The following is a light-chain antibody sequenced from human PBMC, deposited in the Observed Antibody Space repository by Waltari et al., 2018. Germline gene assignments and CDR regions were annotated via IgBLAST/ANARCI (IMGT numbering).Light chain of an antibody. J-gene: IGLJ2*01. CDR2: GVV. Sequence: QSALTQPASMSGSPGQSLSISCTGPNNDVGSYNLVSWFQQHPGKAPKLLIYGVVQRPSGISNRFSASKSDNTASLTISNLQPEDEADYCCSYAAFGTFVFGGGTRLTVL. CDR3: CSYAAFGTFV. CDR1: NNDVGSYNL. V-gene: IGLV2-23*02.